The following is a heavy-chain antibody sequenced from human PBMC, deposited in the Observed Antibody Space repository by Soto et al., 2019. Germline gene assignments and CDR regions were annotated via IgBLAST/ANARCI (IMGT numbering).Heavy chain of an antibody. J-gene: IGHJ4*02. CDR1: GFTFSSYA. Sequence: GGSLRLSCADSGFTFSSYAMSWVRQATGKGLEWVSASSGSGGSTYYADSVKGRFTISRDNSKNTLYLQMTSLIAEDTALYYCATDGLGYDSSGHHFDYWGQGTLVTVSS. CDR2: SSGSGGST. V-gene: IGHV3-23*01. CDR3: ATDGLGYDSSGHHFDY. D-gene: IGHD3-22*01.